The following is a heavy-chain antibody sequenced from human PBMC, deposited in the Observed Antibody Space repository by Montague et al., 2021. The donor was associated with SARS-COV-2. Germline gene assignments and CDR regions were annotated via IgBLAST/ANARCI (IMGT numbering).Heavy chain of an antibody. D-gene: IGHD3-10*01. Sequence: SLRLSCAASGFTFSSYAMHWVRQAPGKGLEWVAVISYDGSNKYYADSVMGRFTISRDNSKNTLYLQMNSLRAEDTAVYYCARVLDYYGSGSYPLYYYYGMDVWGQGTTVTVSS. CDR1: GFTFSSYA. CDR2: ISYDGSNK. CDR3: ARVLDYYGSGSYPLYYYYGMDV. V-gene: IGHV3-30*04. J-gene: IGHJ6*02.